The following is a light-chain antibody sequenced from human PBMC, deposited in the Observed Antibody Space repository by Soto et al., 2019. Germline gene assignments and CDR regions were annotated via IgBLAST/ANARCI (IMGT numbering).Light chain of an antibody. V-gene: IGLV2-14*01. J-gene: IGLJ1*01. Sequence: QSVLTQPASVSGSPGQSITISCTGTRSDIGSYDYVSWYQLHPDKAPKLIIYEVTSRPSGVSDRFSGSKSGNTASLIISGLQAEDEASYYCSSYSSTDTLYVFGTGTKVTVL. CDR2: EVT. CDR1: RSDIGSYDY. CDR3: SSYSSTDTLYV.